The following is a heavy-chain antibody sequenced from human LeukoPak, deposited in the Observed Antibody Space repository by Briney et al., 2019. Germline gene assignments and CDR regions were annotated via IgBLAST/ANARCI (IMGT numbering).Heavy chain of an antibody. Sequence: GGSLRLSCAASGFTFSYYGMHWVRQAPGKGLEWVAVISYDGSNKYYADSVKGRFTISRDNSKNTLYLQMNSLRAEDTAVYYCARAYRLEQYYFDYWGQGTLVTVSS. CDR1: GFTFSYYG. J-gene: IGHJ4*02. CDR3: ARAYRLEQYYFDY. V-gene: IGHV3-30*03. CDR2: ISYDGSNK. D-gene: IGHD3-16*02.